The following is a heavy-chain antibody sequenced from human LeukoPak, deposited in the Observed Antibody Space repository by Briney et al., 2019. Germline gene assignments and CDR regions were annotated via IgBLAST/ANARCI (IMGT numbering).Heavy chain of an antibody. Sequence: PGGSLRLSCAASGFTFDSYAMNWVRQAPGKGLEWVSAISGSGGSTYYADSVKGRFTISRDNSQNTVFLQMNSLRAEDTAVYYCAKVDYWSPENYFDSWGQGILVTVSS. V-gene: IGHV3-23*01. CDR1: GFTFDSYA. CDR2: ISGSGGST. J-gene: IGHJ4*02. D-gene: IGHD1-1*01. CDR3: AKVDYWSPENYFDS.